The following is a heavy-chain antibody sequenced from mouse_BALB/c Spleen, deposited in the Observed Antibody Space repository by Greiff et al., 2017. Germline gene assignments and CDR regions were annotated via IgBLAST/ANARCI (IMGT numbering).Heavy chain of an antibody. CDR2: INPSNGGT. V-gene: IGHV1S81*02. D-gene: IGHD1-1*01. Sequence: QVQLKESGAELVKPGASVKLSCKASGYTFTSYYMYWVKQRPGQGLEWIGEINPSNGGTNFNEKFKSKATLTVDKSSSTAYMQLSSLTSEDSAVYYCTRISYYGVYAMDYWGQGTSVTVSS. CDR1: GYTFTSYY. J-gene: IGHJ4*01. CDR3: TRISYYGVYAMDY.